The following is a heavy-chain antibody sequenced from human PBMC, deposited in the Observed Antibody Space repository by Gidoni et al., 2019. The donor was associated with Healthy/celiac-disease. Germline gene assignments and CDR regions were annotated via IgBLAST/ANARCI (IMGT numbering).Heavy chain of an antibody. J-gene: IGHJ3*02. CDR2: ISSSSSYI. Sequence: EVQLVESGGGLVKPGGSLRLSCAASGFTFSRSSMHWVRQAPGKGLEWVSSISSSSSYIYYADSVKGRFTISRDNAKNSLYLQMNSLRAEDTAVYYCARDGILGYYDSSGYYHDAFDIWGQGTMVTVSS. CDR3: ARDGILGYYDSSGYYHDAFDI. D-gene: IGHD3-22*01. V-gene: IGHV3-21*01. CDR1: GFTFSRSS.